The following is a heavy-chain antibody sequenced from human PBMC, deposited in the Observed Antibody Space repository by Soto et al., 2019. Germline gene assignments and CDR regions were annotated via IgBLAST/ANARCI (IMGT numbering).Heavy chain of an antibody. Sequence: ESGGGVVQPGRSLRLSCAASGFTFSSYGMHWVRQAPGKGLEWVAVIWYDGSNKYYADSVKGRFTISRDNSKNTLYLQMNSLRAEDTAVYYCARDLGAAAGHTALFGYWGQGTLVTVSS. CDR1: GFTFSSYG. D-gene: IGHD6-13*01. V-gene: IGHV3-33*01. CDR2: IWYDGSNK. CDR3: ARDLGAAAGHTALFGY. J-gene: IGHJ4*02.